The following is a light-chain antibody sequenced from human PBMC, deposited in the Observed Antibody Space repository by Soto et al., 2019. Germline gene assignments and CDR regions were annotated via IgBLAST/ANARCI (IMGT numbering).Light chain of an antibody. V-gene: IGLV2-8*01. CDR3: SSYAGSNTRYV. J-gene: IGLJ1*01. Sequence: QSALTQPPSASGSPGQSVTISCTGTSGDVGGYNYVSWYQQQPGNAPKLMIYEVTKRPSGVPDRFSGSKSGNTASLTVSGLQAEDEADYYCSSYAGSNTRYVFGLGTKLTVL. CDR2: EVT. CDR1: SGDVGGYNY.